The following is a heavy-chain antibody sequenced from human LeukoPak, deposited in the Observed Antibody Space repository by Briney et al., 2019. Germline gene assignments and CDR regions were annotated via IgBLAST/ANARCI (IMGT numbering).Heavy chain of an antibody. D-gene: IGHD6-19*01. V-gene: IGHV3-23*01. CDR2: ISGSGGNT. CDR1: GFIFSSYA. CDR3: AKSFSVGYSGGWYVAAYYFDY. Sequence: GGSLRLSCAASGFIFSSYAMSWVRQAPGKGLEWISVISGSGGNTYYTDSVKGRFTISRDNSRNTLHLQMNSLRDEDTAVYYCAKSFSVGYSGGWYVAAYYFDYWGQGTLVTVSS. J-gene: IGHJ4*02.